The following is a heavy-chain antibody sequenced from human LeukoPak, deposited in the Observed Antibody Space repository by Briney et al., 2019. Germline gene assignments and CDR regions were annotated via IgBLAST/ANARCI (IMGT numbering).Heavy chain of an antibody. CDR3: ARDFSSSWPFDY. Sequence: GGSLRLSCEGSGFSFSSYWMTWVRQSPGKGPEWVANIKQDESETYTVDSVKGRFTISRDNAKNSVYLQMNSLRAEDTAVYYCARDFSSSWPFDYWGQGTLVTVSS. V-gene: IGHV3-7*01. CDR2: IKQDESET. D-gene: IGHD6-13*01. CDR1: GFSFSSYW. J-gene: IGHJ4*02.